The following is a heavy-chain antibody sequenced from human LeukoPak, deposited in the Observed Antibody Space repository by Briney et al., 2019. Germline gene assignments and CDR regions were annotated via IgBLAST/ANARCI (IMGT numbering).Heavy chain of an antibody. V-gene: IGHV3-7*03. J-gene: IGHJ4*02. CDR1: GFTFSSYW. D-gene: IGHD6-13*01. CDR2: IKQDGSEK. CDR3: ARDPGGYSSSWYEPGY. Sequence: GESLRLSCAASGFTFSSYWMSWVRQAPGRGLEWVANIKQDGSEKYYVDSVKGRFTISRDNAKNSLYLQMNSLRAEDTAVYYCARDPGGYSSSWYEPGYWGQGTLVTVSS.